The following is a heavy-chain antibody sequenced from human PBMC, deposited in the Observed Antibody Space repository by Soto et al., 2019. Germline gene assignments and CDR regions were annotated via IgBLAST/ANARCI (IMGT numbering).Heavy chain of an antibody. Sequence: QVQLQESGPGLVKPSETLSLTCTVSGGSVSSGSYYWSWIRQPPGKGLEWIGYIYYSGSTNYNPSLKSRVTISVDTSKNQFSLKLSSVTAADTAVYYCAREGGYVVISSYYFDYWGQGTLVTVSS. CDR3: AREGGYVVISSYYFDY. J-gene: IGHJ4*02. CDR2: IYYSGST. V-gene: IGHV4-61*01. D-gene: IGHD3-22*01. CDR1: GGSVSSGSYY.